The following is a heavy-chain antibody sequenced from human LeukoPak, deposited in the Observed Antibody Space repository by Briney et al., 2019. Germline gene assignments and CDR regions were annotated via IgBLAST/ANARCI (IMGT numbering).Heavy chain of an antibody. CDR1: GFTFSSYG. CDR2: IWYDGSNK. Sequence: GGSLRLSCAASGFTFSSYGMHWVRQAPGKGLEWVAVIWYDGSNKYYADSVKGRFTISRDNSKNTLYMQMNSLRAEDTAVYYCARYRGSSWYWFDYWGQGTLVTVSS. D-gene: IGHD6-13*01. J-gene: IGHJ4*02. V-gene: IGHV3-33*01. CDR3: ARYRGSSWYWFDY.